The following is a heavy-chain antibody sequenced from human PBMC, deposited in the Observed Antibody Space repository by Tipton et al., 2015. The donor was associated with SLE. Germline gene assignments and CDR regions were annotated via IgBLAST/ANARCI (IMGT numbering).Heavy chain of an antibody. J-gene: IGHJ4*02. CDR1: GGSISSYH. CDR2: IYYSGST. CDR3: VRRCRLGLGY. Sequence: LRLSCIVSGGSISSYHWSWIRQPPGKGLEWIGYIYYSGSTNYNPSLKSRVTISVDTSKSQFSLKLSSVTAADTAVYYCVRRCRLGLGYWGQGTLVTVSS. D-gene: IGHD1-26*01. V-gene: IGHV4-59*12.